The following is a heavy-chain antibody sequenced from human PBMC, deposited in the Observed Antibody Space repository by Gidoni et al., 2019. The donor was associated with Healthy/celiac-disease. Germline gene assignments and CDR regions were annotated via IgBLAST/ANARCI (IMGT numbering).Heavy chain of an antibody. Sequence: EVQLVESGGGLVKPGGYLRLYCAASAFTFSSYSMNWVRQAPGKGLEWVSSISRSSSYIYYADSVKGRFTISRDNAKNSLYLQMNSLRAEDTAVYYCARDQDEGSYGMDVWGQGTTVTVSS. J-gene: IGHJ6*02. CDR2: ISRSSSYI. CDR1: AFTFSSYS. D-gene: IGHD3-10*01. CDR3: ARDQDEGSYGMDV. V-gene: IGHV3-21*01.